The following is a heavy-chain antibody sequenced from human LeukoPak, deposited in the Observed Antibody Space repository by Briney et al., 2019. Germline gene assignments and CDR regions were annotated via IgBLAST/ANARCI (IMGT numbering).Heavy chain of an antibody. J-gene: IGHJ4*02. CDR1: GFPFSSYA. D-gene: IGHD3-9*01. CDR2: ICCSGGST. Sequence: GGSLRLSCAASGFPFSSYAMSWVRQAPGKGLEGVSSICCSGGSTYYADPVKSRFTISRDNSKNTLYLQLNSLRAEDTALYCCPTETGYWGRGTLVTVSS. V-gene: IGHV3-23*01. CDR3: PTETGY.